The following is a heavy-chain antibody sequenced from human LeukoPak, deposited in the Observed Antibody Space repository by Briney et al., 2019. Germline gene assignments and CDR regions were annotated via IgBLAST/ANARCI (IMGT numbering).Heavy chain of an antibody. CDR2: ISAYNGHT. CDR3: ARGVGRGRNWFDP. Sequence: ASVKVSCKASGYTFTSYGISWVRQAPGQGLEWMGWISAYNGHTKYGQKFQGRVTMTTDTSTSTAYMELSSLRSEDTAVYYCARGVGRGRNWFDPWGQGTLVTVSS. CDR1: GYTFTSYG. J-gene: IGHJ5*02. D-gene: IGHD3-10*01. V-gene: IGHV1-18*01.